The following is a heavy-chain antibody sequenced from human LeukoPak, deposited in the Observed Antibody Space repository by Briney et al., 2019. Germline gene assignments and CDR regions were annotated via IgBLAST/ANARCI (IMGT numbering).Heavy chain of an antibody. CDR3: ARVEIVVVPAANFYYFDY. D-gene: IGHD2-2*03. Sequence: GGSLRLSCAASGFTFSDYYMSWIRQAPGKGLEWVSYISSSSSYTNYADSVKGRFTISRDNAKNSLYLQMNSLRAEDTAVYYCARVEIVVVPAANFYYFDYWGQGTRVTVSS. V-gene: IGHV3-11*06. CDR2: ISSSSSYT. J-gene: IGHJ4*02. CDR1: GFTFSDYY.